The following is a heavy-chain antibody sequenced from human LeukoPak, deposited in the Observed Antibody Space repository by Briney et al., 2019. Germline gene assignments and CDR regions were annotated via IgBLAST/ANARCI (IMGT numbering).Heavy chain of an antibody. Sequence: GGSLRLSCAASGFTFSNAWMSWVRQAPGKGLEWVSYISSSSSTIYYADSVKGRFTISRDNAKNSLYLQMNSLRAEDTAVYYCARAVGYCSSSICYRFDYWGQGTLVTVSS. CDR2: ISSSSSTI. D-gene: IGHD2-2*01. J-gene: IGHJ4*02. CDR3: ARAVGYCSSSICYRFDY. V-gene: IGHV3-48*01. CDR1: GFTFSNAW.